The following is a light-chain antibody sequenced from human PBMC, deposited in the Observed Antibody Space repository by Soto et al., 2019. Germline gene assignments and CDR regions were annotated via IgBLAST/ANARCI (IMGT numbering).Light chain of an antibody. CDR1: SSDIGGYNY. CDR2: EVS. J-gene: IGLJ1*01. Sequence: QSALSQPPSASGSPGQSVTSSCTGTSSDIGGYNYVSGYQQHPGKAPKLMISEVSQRPSGVPDRFSGAKSGNTASLTVSGLQAEDEADYYCSSYADSHNYVFGTGSNLTVL. CDR3: SSYADSHNYV. V-gene: IGLV2-8*01.